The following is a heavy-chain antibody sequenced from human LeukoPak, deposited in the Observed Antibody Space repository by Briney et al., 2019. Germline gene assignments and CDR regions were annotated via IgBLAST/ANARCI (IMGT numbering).Heavy chain of an antibody. V-gene: IGHV3-48*03. CDR2: IIGSGTTI. Sequence: QPGGFLRLSCAASGFTFSSYEMNWVRQAPGKGLEWVSYIIGSGTTIYYADSVKGRFTISRDSAKNSLYLQMNSLRAEDTAVYYCARDRFATLDYWGQGTLVTVSS. CDR3: ARDRFATLDY. CDR1: GFTFSSYE. D-gene: IGHD2-15*01. J-gene: IGHJ4*02.